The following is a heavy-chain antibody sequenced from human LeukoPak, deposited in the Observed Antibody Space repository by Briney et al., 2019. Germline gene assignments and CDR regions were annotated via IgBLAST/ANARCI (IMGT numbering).Heavy chain of an antibody. Sequence: SETLTFTCSVSGGPITEYYWSWIRQPPGEGLEWIGYIYHTGSTNYSPSLKSRVTMSVDASRNQFSLKLVSVTAADTAVYYCARDRGTTGYYYLDSWGRVTLVTVSS. D-gene: IGHD1-26*01. V-gene: IGHV4-59*01. J-gene: IGHJ4*02. CDR1: GGPITEYY. CDR3: ARDRGTTGYYYLDS. CDR2: IYHTGST.